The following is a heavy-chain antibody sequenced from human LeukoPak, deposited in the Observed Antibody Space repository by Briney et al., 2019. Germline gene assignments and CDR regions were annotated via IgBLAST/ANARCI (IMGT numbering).Heavy chain of an antibody. D-gene: IGHD1-26*01. V-gene: IGHV4-34*01. J-gene: IGHJ6*02. Sequence: SETLSLTCAVYGGSFSGYYWSWIRQPPGKGLEWIGEINHSGSTNYNPSLKSRVTISVDTSKNQFSLKLSSVTAADTAVYYCATYSGSYPTYYYYGMDVWGQGTTVTVSS. CDR3: ATYSGSYPTYYYYGMDV. CDR2: INHSGST. CDR1: GGSFSGYY.